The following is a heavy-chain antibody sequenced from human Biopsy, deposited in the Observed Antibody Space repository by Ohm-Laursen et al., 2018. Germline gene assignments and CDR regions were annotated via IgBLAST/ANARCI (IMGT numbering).Heavy chain of an antibody. CDR1: GGSISSFY. D-gene: IGHD2-15*01. J-gene: IGHJ4*02. V-gene: IGHV4-59*08. CDR2: ISDSGST. CDR3: ARRGSGGRSFDH. Sequence: SQTLSFTCAVSGGSISSFYWTWIRQPPGKGPEWIGDISDSGSTNYKPSLKSRVIISVDTSKNQFSLNLSSVTAADTAVYYCARRGSGGRSFDHWGQGTLVTVSS.